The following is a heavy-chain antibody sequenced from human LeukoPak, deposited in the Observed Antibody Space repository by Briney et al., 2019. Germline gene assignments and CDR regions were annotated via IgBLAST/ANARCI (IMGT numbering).Heavy chain of an antibody. CDR3: ARESYSSAWFFNY. CDR1: GGSISGSNYY. Sequence: SETLSLTCTVPGGSISGSNYYWGWIRQPPGKGLEWIGSIYYSGSTYYNPSLKSRVTISVDTSKNQFSLKLNSVTAADTAVYYCARESYSSAWFFNYWGQGTLVTVSS. J-gene: IGHJ4*02. D-gene: IGHD6-19*01. V-gene: IGHV4-39*02. CDR2: IYYSGST.